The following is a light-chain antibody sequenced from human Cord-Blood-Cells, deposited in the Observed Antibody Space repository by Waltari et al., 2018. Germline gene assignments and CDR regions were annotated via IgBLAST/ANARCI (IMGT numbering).Light chain of an antibody. CDR1: SSDVGGYNY. J-gene: IGLJ3*02. CDR3: CSYAGSFWV. V-gene: IGLV2-11*02. Sequence: QYALTQPRSVLGSPGQSVTLSCTGTSSDVGGYNYVSWSQQHPGKAPILMFYVVSKRPSGVPDRFSGSKSGNTASLTISRLQAEDEADYYCCSYAGSFWVFGGGTKLTVL. CDR2: VVS.